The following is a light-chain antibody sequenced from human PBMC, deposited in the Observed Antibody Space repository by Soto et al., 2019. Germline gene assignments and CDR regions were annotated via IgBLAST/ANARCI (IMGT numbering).Light chain of an antibody. J-gene: IGKJ1*01. CDR2: GAS. V-gene: IGKV3-20*01. CDR1: QRVSSNY. Sequence: EIVFTQSPATLSLSPGERATLSCRGAQRVSSNYLACYHQQPAQDPRRLLYGASTRATGIPDRFSGSRSGTDFTPTISRREAEDSAVYYCQQYGSSPTWTFGQGTKVDIK. CDR3: QQYGSSPTWT.